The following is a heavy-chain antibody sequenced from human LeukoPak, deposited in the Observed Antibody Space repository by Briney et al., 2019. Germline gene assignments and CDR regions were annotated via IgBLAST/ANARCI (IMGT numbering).Heavy chain of an antibody. CDR1: GGSISSYY. CDR3: ARASGYYDFWSGHPMPLFDY. Sequence: SETLSLTCTVSGGSISSYYWNWLRQPPGKGLEWLGYVSHSGSTHYHPSLKSRVTISADTSENQFSLQLSSLTAADTAIYYCARASGYYDFWSGHPMPLFDYWGQGAQVTVSS. J-gene: IGHJ4*02. CDR2: VSHSGST. V-gene: IGHV4-59*12. D-gene: IGHD3-3*01.